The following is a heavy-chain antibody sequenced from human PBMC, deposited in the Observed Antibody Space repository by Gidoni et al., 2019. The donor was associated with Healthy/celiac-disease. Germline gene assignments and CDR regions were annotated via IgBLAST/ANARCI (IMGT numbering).Heavy chain of an antibody. D-gene: IGHD3-22*01. CDR1: GGSISSYY. Sequence: QVQLQESGPGLVKPSETLSLTCTVSGGSISSYYWSWIRQPPGKGLEWIGYIYYSGSTNYNPSLKSRVTISVDTSKNQFSLKLSSVTAADTAVYYCARLTGYDSSGEERNWFDPWGQGTLVTVSS. CDR2: IYYSGST. J-gene: IGHJ5*02. V-gene: IGHV4-59*01. CDR3: ARLTGYDSSGEERNWFDP.